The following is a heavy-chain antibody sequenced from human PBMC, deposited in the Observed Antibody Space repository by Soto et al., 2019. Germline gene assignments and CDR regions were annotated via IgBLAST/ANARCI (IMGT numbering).Heavy chain of an antibody. J-gene: IGHJ3*02. Sequence: XVKVSCKASGFTFTSSAVQWVRQARGQRLEWIGWIVVGSGNTNYAQKFQERVTITRDMSTSTAYMELSSLRAEDTAVYYCAKDYIGVITDASDILGQGKMVTVSS. CDR1: GFTFTSSA. V-gene: IGHV1-58*01. D-gene: IGHD3-10*01. CDR2: IVVGSGNT. CDR3: AKDYIGVITDASDI.